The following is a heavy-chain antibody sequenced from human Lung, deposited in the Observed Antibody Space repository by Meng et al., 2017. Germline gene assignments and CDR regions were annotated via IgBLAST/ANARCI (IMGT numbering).Heavy chain of an antibody. J-gene: IGHJ4*02. D-gene: IGHD6-19*01. CDR2: INPSTGTT. CDR1: GYTFTSYY. CDR3: ARDCLAGYTSGWQFDY. Sequence: QVQLVQSGAEVKKPGASGKVSGKASGYTFTSYYIRWVRQAPGQGLEWMGIINPSTGTTTYAQNLQGRVTMTRDTSTSTVYMELSSLRSEDTAVYYCARDCLAGYTSGWQFDYWGQGTLVTVSS. V-gene: IGHV1-46*04.